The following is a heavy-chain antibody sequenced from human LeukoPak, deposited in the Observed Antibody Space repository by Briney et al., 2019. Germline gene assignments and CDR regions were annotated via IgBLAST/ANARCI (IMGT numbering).Heavy chain of an antibody. CDR3: ARDFVFGGSWYSFRFDP. J-gene: IGHJ5*02. D-gene: IGHD6-13*01. CDR1: GFTFSDYY. V-gene: IGHV3-11*04. CDR2: ISRNSRTT. Sequence: PGGSLRLSCAASGFTFSDYYMSWIRQAPGEGLEWLSYISRNSRTTFYAESVKGRFTISRDNAKNSLYLQLNSLRAEDTAVYYCARDFVFGGSWYSFRFDPWGQGTLVTVSS.